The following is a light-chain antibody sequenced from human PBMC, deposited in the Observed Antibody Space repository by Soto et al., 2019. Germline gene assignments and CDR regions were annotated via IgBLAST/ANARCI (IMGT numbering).Light chain of an antibody. Sequence: QSVLTQPASVSLCPEQSTSISCTPANRDVGGYNYVSWYQHQPGKAPKHVIYDVTSTPSGASTRFSGSNSDTTAPPTISGLQPEDEADYQCRSYTTRNTRGIGFGSWTKLTVL. CDR3: RSYTTRNTRGIG. V-gene: IGLV2-14*03. CDR2: DVT. J-gene: IGLJ1*01. CDR1: NRDVGGYNY.